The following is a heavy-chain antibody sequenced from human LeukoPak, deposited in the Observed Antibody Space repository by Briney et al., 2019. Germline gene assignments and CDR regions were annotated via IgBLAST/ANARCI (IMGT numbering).Heavy chain of an antibody. Sequence: GGSLTLSCAVSGFTFSDNWMHWVRQPPGKGLVWVSRIDGDGTGTVYADSVKGRFTISRDNAKNTLYLQMNSLRAEDTAVYYCTRDYYYRMDVWGKGTTVTVSS. CDR3: TRDYYYRMDV. CDR1: GFTFSDNW. J-gene: IGHJ6*04. CDR2: IDGDGTGT. V-gene: IGHV3-74*01.